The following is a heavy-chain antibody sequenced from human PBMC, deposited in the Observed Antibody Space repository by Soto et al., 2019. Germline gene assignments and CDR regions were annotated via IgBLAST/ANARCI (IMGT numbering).Heavy chain of an antibody. CDR1: GFTFSSYW. Sequence: PGWSLRLSCAASGFTFSSYWMHWVRQAPGKGLVWVSRINSDGSSTSYADSVKGRFTISRDNAKNTLYLQMNSLRAEDTAVYYCAGSLYTYYYDSGGYLHWGQGTLVTVYS. CDR3: AGSLYTYYYDSGGYLH. CDR2: INSDGSST. J-gene: IGHJ4*02. D-gene: IGHD3-22*01. V-gene: IGHV3-74*01.